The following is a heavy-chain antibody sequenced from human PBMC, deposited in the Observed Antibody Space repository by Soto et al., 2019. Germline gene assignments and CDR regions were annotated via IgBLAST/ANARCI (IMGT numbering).Heavy chain of an antibody. CDR3: AARLGVVTAPYYYYYGMDV. D-gene: IGHD2-21*02. V-gene: IGHV1-58*01. CDR2: IVVGSGNT. Sequence: SVKVSCKASGFTFTSSAVQWVRQARGQRLEWIGWIVVGSGNTNYAQKFQERVTITRDMSTSTAYMELSSLRSEDTAVYYCAARLGVVTAPYYYYYGMDVWRQGTTVTVSS. J-gene: IGHJ6*02. CDR1: GFTFTSSA.